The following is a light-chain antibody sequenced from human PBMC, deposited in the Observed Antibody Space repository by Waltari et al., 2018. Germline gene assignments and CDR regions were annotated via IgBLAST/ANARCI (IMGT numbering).Light chain of an antibody. V-gene: IGLV2-14*03. J-gene: IGLJ2*01. CDR1: SSDVGGFNY. Sequence: QSALTPPASVSGSPGQSITISCPGTSSDVGGFNYFSWYQQHPGKAPKLMIYDVSNRPSGVSNRFSGSKSGNTASLTISGLQAEDEADYYCSSYTSSSTVVFGGGTKLTVL. CDR2: DVS. CDR3: SSYTSSSTVV.